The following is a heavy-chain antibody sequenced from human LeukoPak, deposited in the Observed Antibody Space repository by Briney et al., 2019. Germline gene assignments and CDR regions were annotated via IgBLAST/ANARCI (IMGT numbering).Heavy chain of an antibody. CDR3: ARRVAVVGSNWFDP. V-gene: IGHV4-59*01. CDR2: IYSSGSP. J-gene: IGHJ5*02. D-gene: IGHD6-13*01. Sequence: SGTLSLTCTVSGGSISGYYWSWIRQPPGKGLEWIGYIYSSGSPNYTPSLKSRVTISVDTSKNQFSLMLKSVTAADTAVYYCARRVAVVGSNWFDPWGQGTLVTVSS. CDR1: GGSISGYY.